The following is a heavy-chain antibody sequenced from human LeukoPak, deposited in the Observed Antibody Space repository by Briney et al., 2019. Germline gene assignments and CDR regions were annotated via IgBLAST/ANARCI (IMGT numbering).Heavy chain of an antibody. V-gene: IGHV3-74*01. Sequence: GGSLRLSCAASGFIFSNQWMHWVRQVPGKGLVWVSHINSDGSWTSYADSVKGRFTISKDNAKNTVYLQMNSLRAEDTAVYYCVSFYETYWGRGTLVTVSS. D-gene: IGHD2/OR15-2a*01. J-gene: IGHJ4*02. CDR2: INSDGSWT. CDR1: GFIFSNQW. CDR3: VSFYETY.